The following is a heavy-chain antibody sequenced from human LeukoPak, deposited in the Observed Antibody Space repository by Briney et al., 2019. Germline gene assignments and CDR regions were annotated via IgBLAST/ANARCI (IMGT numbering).Heavy chain of an antibody. CDR3: ARSKGSFAWVGYFDY. Sequence: PSETLSLTCTVSGGSISSDTYYWSWIRQPPGKGLEWIGEINHSGSTNYNPSLKSRVTISVDTSKNQFSLKLSSVTAADTAVYYCARSKGSFAWVGYFDYWGQGTLVTVSS. J-gene: IGHJ4*02. D-gene: IGHD6-13*01. CDR2: INHSGST. CDR1: GGSISSDTYY. V-gene: IGHV4-39*07.